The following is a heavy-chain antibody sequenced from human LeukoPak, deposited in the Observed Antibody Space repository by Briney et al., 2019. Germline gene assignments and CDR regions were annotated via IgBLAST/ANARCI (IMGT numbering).Heavy chain of an antibody. CDR2: INWRGVST. V-gene: IGHV3-20*04. CDR3: ERAVGRTYDYYYYLDV. Sequence: GGSLRLSCAASGFSLDDCGMTWVRQTPGKGRECLSGINWRGVSTGYASSVRGRFTISRDNARNSVYLQMNSLRADDTALYYCERAVGRTYDYYYYLDVWGKGTTVIVSS. CDR1: GFSLDDCG. D-gene: IGHD1-26*01. J-gene: IGHJ6*03.